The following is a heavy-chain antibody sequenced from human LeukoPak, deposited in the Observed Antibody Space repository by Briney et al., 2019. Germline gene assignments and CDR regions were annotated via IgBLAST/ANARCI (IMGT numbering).Heavy chain of an antibody. CDR1: GYTFTSYD. D-gene: IGHD5-12*01. J-gene: IGHJ4*02. CDR2: MNPNSGST. Sequence: ASVKASCKASGYTFTSYDINWVRQATGQGLEWMGWMNPNSGSTGYAQKFQGRVTITRNTSISTAYMELGGLRSEDTAVYYCARGRSTGYPYYFEYWGQGTLVTVSS. CDR3: ARGRSTGYPYYFEY. V-gene: IGHV1-8*03.